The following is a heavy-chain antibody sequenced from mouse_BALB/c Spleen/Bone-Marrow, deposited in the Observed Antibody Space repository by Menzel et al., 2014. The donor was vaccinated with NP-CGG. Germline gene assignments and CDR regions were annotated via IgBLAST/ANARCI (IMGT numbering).Heavy chain of an antibody. D-gene: IGHD2-10*02. Sequence: QVQLQQSGAELVKPGASVKLSCKASGYTFTSYYMYWVKQRPGQGLEWIGEINPSNGGTNFNEKFKSKTTLTVDKSSSTAYMQRSSLTSEDSAVYYSTRSGYGNHRFAYLGQVTLVPVSA. CDR2: INPSNGGT. V-gene: IGHV1S16*01. CDR1: GYTFTSYY. CDR3: TRSGYGNHRFAY. J-gene: IGHJ3*01.